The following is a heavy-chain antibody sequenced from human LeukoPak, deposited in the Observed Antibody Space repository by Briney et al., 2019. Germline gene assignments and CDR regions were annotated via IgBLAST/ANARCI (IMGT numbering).Heavy chain of an antibody. J-gene: IGHJ1*01. CDR3: ARAPSRGVLLFKN. D-gene: IGHD3-10*01. V-gene: IGHV4-31*03. CDR2: IYYSGST. Sequence: PSETLSLTCTVSGGSISSGGYYWSWIRQHPGKGLEWIGYIYYSGSTYYNPSLKSRVTISVDTSKNQFSLKLSSVTAADTAVYYCARAPSRGVLLFKNWGQGTLVTVSS. CDR1: GGSISSGGYY.